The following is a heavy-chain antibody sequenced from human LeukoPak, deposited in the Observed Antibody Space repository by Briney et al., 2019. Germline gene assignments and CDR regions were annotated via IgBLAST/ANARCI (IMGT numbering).Heavy chain of an antibody. V-gene: IGHV3-30-3*01. CDR3: AREGYSGSGSPPSLYFDY. CDR2: TSSDLNVK. D-gene: IGHD3-10*01. Sequence: GGSLRLSCAASGFTFRNYVIHWVRQAPVKGLEWVAVTSSDLNVKLYADSVKGRFTISSDNSRSTLYLQMNSLRPEDTAIYYCAREGYSGSGSPPSLYFDYWGQGTLVTVSS. CDR1: GFTFRNYV. J-gene: IGHJ4*02.